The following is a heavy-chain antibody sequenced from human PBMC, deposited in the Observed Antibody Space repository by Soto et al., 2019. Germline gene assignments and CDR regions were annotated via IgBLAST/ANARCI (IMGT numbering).Heavy chain of an antibody. D-gene: IGHD2-15*01. V-gene: IGHV4-31*03. CDR3: ARDAPGVAPY. CDR1: GGSINSGDSY. Sequence: QVQLQESGPGLVRPSQTLSLTCTVSGGSINSGDSYWNWIRQHPEKGLEWIGYINYRGSTFYNPSLKSRIIISVDTSKNQFFLKLSSVTAADTAVYYCARDAPGVAPYWGQGTLVTVSS. J-gene: IGHJ4*02. CDR2: INYRGST.